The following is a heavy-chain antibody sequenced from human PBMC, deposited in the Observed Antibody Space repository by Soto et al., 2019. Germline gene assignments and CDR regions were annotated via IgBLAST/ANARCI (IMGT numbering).Heavy chain of an antibody. CDR2: IIPIFGTA. CDR3: AREGPGITMVFDI. D-gene: IGHD3-10*01. J-gene: IGHJ3*02. CDR1: GGTFSSYA. V-gene: IGHV1-69*13. Sequence: SVKVSCKASGGTFSSYAISWVRQAPRQGLEWMGGIIPIFGTANYAQKFQGRVTITADESTSTAYMELSSLRSEDTAVYYCAREGPGITMVFDIWGQGTMVTVS.